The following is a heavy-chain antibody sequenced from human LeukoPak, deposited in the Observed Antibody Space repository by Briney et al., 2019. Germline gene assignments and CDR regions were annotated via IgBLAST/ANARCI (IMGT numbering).Heavy chain of an antibody. CDR1: GFTFSDYY. CDR3: AKDLHSSSNDYYGMDV. CDR2: ISSSGSTI. Sequence: PGGSLRLSCAASGFTFSDYYMSWIRQAPGKGLEWVSYISSSGSTIYYADSVKGRFTISRDNAKNSLYLQMNSLRAEDTAVYYCAKDLHSSSNDYYGMDVWGHGTTVTVSS. D-gene: IGHD6-13*01. J-gene: IGHJ6*02. V-gene: IGHV3-11*04.